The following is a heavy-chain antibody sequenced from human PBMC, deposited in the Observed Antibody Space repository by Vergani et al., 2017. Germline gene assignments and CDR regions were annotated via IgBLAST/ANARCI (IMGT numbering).Heavy chain of an antibody. CDR3: VEVRPWSVAAAGSEKYCFDC. CDR1: GGTTRSYA. CDR2: IIPFLGIA. Sequence: QVQLVQSGAEVKKPGSSVKVSCKASGGTTRSYAIRWVRQARGQGLEWLGRIIPFLGIANYAQKFQGRVTITADKSTSTAYMELSRLGSEDTAVYYCVEVRPWSVAAAGSEKYCFDCWGQGALVTVSS. D-gene: IGHD6-13*01. J-gene: IGHJ4*02. V-gene: IGHV1-69*04.